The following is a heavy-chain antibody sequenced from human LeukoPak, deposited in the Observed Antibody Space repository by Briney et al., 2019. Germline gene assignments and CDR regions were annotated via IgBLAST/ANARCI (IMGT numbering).Heavy chain of an antibody. CDR2: SGHRGGT. CDR1: GGSLNGHY. J-gene: IGHJ4*02. Sequence: SETLSLTCAVYGGSLNGHYWTWIRQPPGKGLEWIGESGHRGGTKFNPSLKSRVTTSVDTSKNEFSLSLSSVTAADTAIYYCARWTSCGGDCHILDFWGQGVLVIVSS. CDR3: ARWTSCGGDCHILDF. D-gene: IGHD2-21*02. V-gene: IGHV4-34*01.